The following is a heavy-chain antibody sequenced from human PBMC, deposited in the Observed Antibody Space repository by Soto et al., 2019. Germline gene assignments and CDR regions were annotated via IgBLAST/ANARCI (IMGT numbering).Heavy chain of an antibody. J-gene: IGHJ6*02. Sequence: EASVKVSCKASGGTFSAYAISWVRQAPGQGLEWMGGILPLSGTSNYTQRFQGRVTITADKPTSTAYMELSSLRSDDTAVYYCARTNPTKYYDYVWGDYRREGMDVWGQGTTVTVPS. V-gene: IGHV1-69*06. CDR3: ARTNPTKYYDYVWGDYRREGMDV. CDR2: ILPLSGTS. D-gene: IGHD3-16*02. CDR1: GGTFSAYA.